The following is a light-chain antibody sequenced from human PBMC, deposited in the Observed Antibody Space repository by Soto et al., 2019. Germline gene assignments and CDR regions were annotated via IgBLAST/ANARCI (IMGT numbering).Light chain of an antibody. V-gene: IGKV1-39*01. J-gene: IGKJ3*01. CDR2: AAS. CDR3: QQSYTTPLFT. CDR1: QSISDS. Sequence: DIQMTQSPSSLSASVGDRVTITCRASQSISDSLNWYQRKPGKAPRLLIYAASTLQSGVPSRFSGSGSGTDFTLTISSLQPEDFATYYCQQSYTTPLFTFDPGTKVDIK.